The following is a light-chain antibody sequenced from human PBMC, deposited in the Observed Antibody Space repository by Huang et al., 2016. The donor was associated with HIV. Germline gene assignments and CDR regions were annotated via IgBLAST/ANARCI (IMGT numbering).Light chain of an antibody. CDR1: QSVNSD. Sequence: EIEMTQSPATLSVSPGERATLSCRASQSVNSDLAWYQQKPGQAPRLLIYGAFTRATGIPARFNATGSGIEFSLSISNLQSEDFAVYYCQQYNDWPPLTFGGGTKVEI. V-gene: IGKV3-15*01. J-gene: IGKJ4*01. CDR3: QQYNDWPPLT. CDR2: GAF.